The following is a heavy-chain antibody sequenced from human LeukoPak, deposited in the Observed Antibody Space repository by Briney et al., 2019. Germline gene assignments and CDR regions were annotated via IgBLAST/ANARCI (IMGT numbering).Heavy chain of an antibody. CDR3: ARSQYSSSWGYYYYYYMDV. CDR1: GGSISSYY. J-gene: IGHJ6*03. Sequence: SETLSLTCTVSGGSISSYYWSWIRQPPGKGLEWIGYIYTSGSTNYNPSLKSRVTISVDTSMNQFSLKLSSVTAADTAVYYCARSQYSSSWGYYYYYYMDVWGKGTTVTVSS. D-gene: IGHD6-13*01. V-gene: IGHV4-4*09. CDR2: IYTSGST.